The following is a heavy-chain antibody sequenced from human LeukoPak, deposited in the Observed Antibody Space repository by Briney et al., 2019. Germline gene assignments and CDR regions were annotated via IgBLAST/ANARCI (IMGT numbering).Heavy chain of an antibody. D-gene: IGHD2-8*02. CDR1: GGSINSGGYY. J-gene: IGHJ4*02. CDR2: IYYRGSA. V-gene: IGHV4-31*03. CDR3: ARLLWATVVYIDY. Sequence: SETLSLTCTVSGGSINSGGYYWSWIRQHPGTGLEWIGYIYYRGSAYYNPSLKSRITISVDTSKNQFSLKLSSVTAADTAVYYCARLLWATVVYIDYWGQGTLVTVSS.